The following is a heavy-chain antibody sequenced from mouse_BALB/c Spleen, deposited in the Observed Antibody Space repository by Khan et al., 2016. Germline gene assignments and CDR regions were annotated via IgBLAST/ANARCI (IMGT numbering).Heavy chain of an antibody. CDR3: ARSGNSYPMDS. CDR1: GYAFTNYL. D-gene: IGHD2-1*01. J-gene: IGHJ4*01. Sequence: VQLQESGAELVRPGTSVKVSCKASGYAFTNYLIEWVKQRPGQGLEWIGVINPGSGGTNYNEKFKGKATLTADKSSSTAYVQLSSLTSDDSAVYFCARSGNSYPMDSWGQGTSVTVSS. CDR2: INPGSGGT. V-gene: IGHV1-54*01.